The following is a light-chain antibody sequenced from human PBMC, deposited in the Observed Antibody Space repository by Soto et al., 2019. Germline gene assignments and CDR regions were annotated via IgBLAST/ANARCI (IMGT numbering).Light chain of an antibody. CDR1: QTVSSN. CDR3: QQYNSWPPL. Sequence: EIVMTQSPATLSVSPGERATLSCRASQTVSSNVAWYQQKPGQAPRLLISGASTRATGIPARFSGSGSGTEFTLTISSLQSEDFAVYYCQQYNSWPPLFGQGTKLEIK. V-gene: IGKV3-15*01. J-gene: IGKJ2*01. CDR2: GAS.